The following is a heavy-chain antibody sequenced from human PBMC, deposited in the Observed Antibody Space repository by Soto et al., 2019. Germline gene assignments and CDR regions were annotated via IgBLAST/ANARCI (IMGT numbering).Heavy chain of an antibody. CDR1: GFTFSSYA. Sequence: QSGGSLRLSCAASGFTFSSYAMSWVRQAPGKGLEWVSAISGSGGSTYYADSVKGRFTISRDNSKNTLYLQMNSLRAEDTAVYYCATTLGYYRAFDIWGQGTMVTVSS. D-gene: IGHD1-26*01. CDR2: ISGSGGST. CDR3: ATTLGYYRAFDI. V-gene: IGHV3-23*01. J-gene: IGHJ3*02.